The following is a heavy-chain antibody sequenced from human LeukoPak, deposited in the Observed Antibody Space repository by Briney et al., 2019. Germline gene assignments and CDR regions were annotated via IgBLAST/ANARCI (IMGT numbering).Heavy chain of an antibody. J-gene: IGHJ4*02. Sequence: GGSLRLSRAASGLTISSYSMNWVRQAPGKGLQWVSYISSSSSTIYYADSVKGRFTISRDNAKNSLYLQMNSLRAEDTAVYYCARALWFGETFPAYWGQGTLVTVSS. CDR2: ISSSSSTI. D-gene: IGHD3-10*01. V-gene: IGHV3-48*01. CDR1: GLTISSYS. CDR3: ARALWFGETFPAY.